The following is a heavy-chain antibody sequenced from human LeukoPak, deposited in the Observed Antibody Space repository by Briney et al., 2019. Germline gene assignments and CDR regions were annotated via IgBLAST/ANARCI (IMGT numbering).Heavy chain of an antibody. CDR2: INPNSGGT. CDR1: GYTFTGYY. Sequence: ASVKVSCKASGYTFTGYYMHWVRQAPGQGLEWMGWINPNSGGTNYAQKFQGRVTMTRDTSISTAYKELSRLRSDDTAVYYCARGRPSPVIRITMVRQDAFDIWGQGTMVTVSS. D-gene: IGHD3-10*01. J-gene: IGHJ3*02. CDR3: ARGRPSPVIRITMVRQDAFDI. V-gene: IGHV1-2*02.